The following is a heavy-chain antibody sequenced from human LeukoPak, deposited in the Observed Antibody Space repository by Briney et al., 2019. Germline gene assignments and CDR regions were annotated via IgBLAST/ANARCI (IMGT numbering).Heavy chain of an antibody. Sequence: SETLSLTCAVSGGSISSGGYSWSWIRQPPGKGLEWIGYIYHSGSTYYNPSLKSRVTISVDRSKNQFSLKLSSVTAADTAVYYCARYGSGTLDYWGQGTLVTVSS. J-gene: IGHJ4*02. CDR2: IYHSGST. V-gene: IGHV4-30-2*01. CDR3: ARYGSGTLDY. D-gene: IGHD3-10*01. CDR1: GGSISSGGYS.